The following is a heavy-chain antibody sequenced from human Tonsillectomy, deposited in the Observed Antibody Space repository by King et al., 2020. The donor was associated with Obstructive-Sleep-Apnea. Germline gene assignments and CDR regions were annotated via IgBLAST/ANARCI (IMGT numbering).Heavy chain of an antibody. V-gene: IGHV2-5*01. CDR2: IYWNDDK. CDR3: ANSLLPGWLLLRYYFDY. D-gene: IGHD3-22*01. Sequence: TLKESGPTLVKPTQTLTLTCTFSGFSLSTSGVGVGWIRQPPGKALEWLALIYWNDDKRYSPSLKSRLTITKDTSKNQVVLTMTNMDPVDTATYYCANSLLPGWLLLRYYFDYWGQGTLVTVSS. J-gene: IGHJ4*02. CDR1: GFSLSTSGVG.